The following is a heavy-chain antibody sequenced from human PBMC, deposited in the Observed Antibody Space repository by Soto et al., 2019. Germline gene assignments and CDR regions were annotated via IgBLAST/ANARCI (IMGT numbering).Heavy chain of an antibody. CDR2: ISYDGSNK. J-gene: IGHJ1*01. V-gene: IGHV3-30*18. CDR3: AKDLGTVGAAQH. Sequence: GGSLRLSCAASGFTFSSYGMHWVRQAPGKGLEWVAVISYDGSNKYYADSVKGRFTISRDNSKNTTYLQMNSLRAEDTAVYYCAKDLGTVGAAQHWGQGTLVTVSS. D-gene: IGHD1-26*01. CDR1: GFTFSSYG.